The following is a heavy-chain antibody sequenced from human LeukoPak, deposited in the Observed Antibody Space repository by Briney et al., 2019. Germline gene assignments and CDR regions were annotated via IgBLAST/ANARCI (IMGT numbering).Heavy chain of an antibody. J-gene: IGHJ4*02. V-gene: IGHV3-21*01. CDR2: ISSSSSYI. Sequence: KSGGSLRLSCAASGFTFSSYSMNWVRQAPGKGLEWVSSISSSSSYIYYADSVKGRFTISRDNAKNSLYLQMNSLRAEDTAVYYCARFSDTAMVIDYWGQGTPVTVST. CDR3: ARFSDTAMVIDY. CDR1: GFTFSSYS. D-gene: IGHD5-18*01.